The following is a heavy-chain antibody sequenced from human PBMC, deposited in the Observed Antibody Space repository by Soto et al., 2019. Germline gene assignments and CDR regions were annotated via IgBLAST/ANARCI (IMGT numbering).Heavy chain of an antibody. CDR2: IYYSGST. Sequence: SETLSLTCTVSGGSISSGGYYWSWIRQHPGKGLEWIGYIYYSGSTNYNPSLKSRVTISVDPSKNQFSLSLSSVTTADTAIYYCARESSSGWYGMDVWGQGITVTVSS. D-gene: IGHD6-19*01. V-gene: IGHV4-61*08. CDR3: ARESSSGWYGMDV. J-gene: IGHJ6*02. CDR1: GGSISSGGYY.